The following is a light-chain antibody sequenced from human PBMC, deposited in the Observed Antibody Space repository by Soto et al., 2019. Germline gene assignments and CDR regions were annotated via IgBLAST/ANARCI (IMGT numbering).Light chain of an antibody. CDR2: GAS. V-gene: IGKV3-20*01. CDR1: QSVSNNY. CDR3: QQYFTSPLP. J-gene: IGKJ4*01. Sequence: EIVLTQSPGTLSLSPGERATLSCRASQSVSNNYLAWYQQKPGQAPRLLIYGASNRATGIPDRFSGSGSGTDFTLTISRLEPEDFAMYYCQQYFTSPLPFGGGTNVDI.